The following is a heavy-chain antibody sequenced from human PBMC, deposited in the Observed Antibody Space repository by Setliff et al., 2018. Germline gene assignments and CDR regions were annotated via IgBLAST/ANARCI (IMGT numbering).Heavy chain of an antibody. CDR3: TRAYSGSHDY. CDR2: IYHSGTT. V-gene: IGHV4-4*02. CDR1: GVSINSLNW. J-gene: IGHJ4*02. Sequence: SETLSLTCAVSGVSINSLNWWTWVRQSPGKGLEWIGYIYHSGTTNYNPSLKSRVTMSVDKSRNQFSLRLTSVTAADTAIYYCTRAYSGSHDYWGQGTLVTVSS. D-gene: IGHD1-26*01.